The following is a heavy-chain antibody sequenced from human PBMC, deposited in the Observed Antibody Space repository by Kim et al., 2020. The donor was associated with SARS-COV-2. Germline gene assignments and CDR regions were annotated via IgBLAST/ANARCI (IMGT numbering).Heavy chain of an antibody. CDR2: IVVGSGNT. D-gene: IGHD2-15*01. CDR3: AADPGPVRDCSGGSCYLYP. J-gene: IGHJ5*02. CDR1: GFTFTSSA. V-gene: IGHV1-58*01. Sequence: SVKVSCKASGFTFTSSAVQWVRQARGQRLEWIGWIVVGSGNTNYAQKFQERVTITRDMSTSTAYMELSSLRSEDTAVYYCAADPGPVRDCSGGSCYLYPWGQGTLVTVSS.